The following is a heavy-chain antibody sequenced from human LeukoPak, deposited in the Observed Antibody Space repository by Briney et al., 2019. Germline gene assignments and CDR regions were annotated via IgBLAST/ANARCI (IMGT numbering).Heavy chain of an antibody. J-gene: IGHJ6*03. D-gene: IGHD2-2*02. CDR1: GFNFSSHA. CDR3: ARGIVVVPAAILGTQDYYYYYMDV. V-gene: IGHV3-30-3*01. CDR2: ISYDGSKK. Sequence: SGGSLRLSCAASGFNFSSHAMHWVRQAPGKGLEWVAVISYDGSKKYYGDSVKGRFTISRDNSKNTLYLQMNSLRTEDTAVYYCARGIVVVPAAILGTQDYYYYYMDVWGKGTTVTVSS.